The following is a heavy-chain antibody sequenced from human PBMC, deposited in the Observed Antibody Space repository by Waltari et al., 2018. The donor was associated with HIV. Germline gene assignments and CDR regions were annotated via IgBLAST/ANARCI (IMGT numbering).Heavy chain of an antibody. D-gene: IGHD3-16*01. CDR1: GYSLRSYS. V-gene: IGHV1-18*04. Sequence: QIQLVASGGEMKKTGASVKVSCKASGYSLRSYSISWGRQAPGQGLEWMGWISGYNYNTKYAEKFQGRVTMTTDTSTSTAYMELRNLRSDDTAMYYCARVESMLRVVHFDYWGQGTLVTVSS. CDR2: ISGYNYNT. J-gene: IGHJ4*02. CDR3: ARVESMLRVVHFDY.